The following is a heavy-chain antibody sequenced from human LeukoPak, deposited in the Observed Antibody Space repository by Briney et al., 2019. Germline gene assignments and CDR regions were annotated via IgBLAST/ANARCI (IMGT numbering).Heavy chain of an antibody. V-gene: IGHV4-4*09. Sequence: SETLSLTCTVSGGSISSYYWSWIRQPPGKGLEWIGYIYTSWSTNYNPSLKSRVTISVDTSKNQFSLKLSSVTAADTAVYYCARIFCEYCTNGANSYYYYYMDVWGKGTTVTVSS. CDR3: ARIFCEYCTNGANSYYYYYMDV. J-gene: IGHJ6*03. CDR1: GGSISSYY. D-gene: IGHD2-8*01. CDR2: IYTSWST.